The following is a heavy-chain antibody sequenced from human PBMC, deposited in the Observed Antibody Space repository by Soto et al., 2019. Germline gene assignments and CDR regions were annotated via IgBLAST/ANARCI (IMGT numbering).Heavy chain of an antibody. Sequence: QVQLVQSGAEVKKPGSSVKVSCKASGGTFSRYGISWGGQAPGQGLEWMGGIIPIFGTANYAQKFQGRVTITADESTSTAYMELSSLRSEDTAVYYCASQTGTTGNYYYGMDVWGQGTTVTVSS. CDR3: ASQTGTTGNYYYGMDV. CDR1: GGTFSRYG. CDR2: IIPIFGTA. D-gene: IGHD1-1*01. J-gene: IGHJ6*02. V-gene: IGHV1-69*12.